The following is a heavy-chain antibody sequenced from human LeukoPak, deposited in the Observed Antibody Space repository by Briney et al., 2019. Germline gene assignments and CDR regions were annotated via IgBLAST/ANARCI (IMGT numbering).Heavy chain of an antibody. D-gene: IGHD1-26*01. CDR3: ARDLGGSYYGGYYFDY. CDR2: TRNKANSYTT. J-gene: IGHJ4*02. CDR1: GFTFSDRY. Sequence: GGSLRLSCAASGFTFSDRYMDWVRQAPGKGLEWVGRTRNKANSYTTEYAASVKGRFTISRDDSKNSLYLQMNSLKTEDTAVYYCARDLGGSYYGGYYFDYWGQGTLVTVSS. V-gene: IGHV3-72*01.